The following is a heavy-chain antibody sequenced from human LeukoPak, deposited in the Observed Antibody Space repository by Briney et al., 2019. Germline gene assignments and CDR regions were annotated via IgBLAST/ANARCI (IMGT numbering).Heavy chain of an antibody. J-gene: IGHJ4*02. V-gene: IGHV3-30-3*01. CDR1: GFTFSRHA. CDR3: AREPGYYFDY. CDR2: ISYDGSNK. Sequence: GGSLRLSCAASGFTFSRHAIHWVRQAPGKGLEWVAVISYDGSNKYYADSVKGRFTISRDNSKNTLYLQMNSLGAEDTAVYHCAREPGYYFDYWGQGTLVTVSS. D-gene: IGHD3-10*01.